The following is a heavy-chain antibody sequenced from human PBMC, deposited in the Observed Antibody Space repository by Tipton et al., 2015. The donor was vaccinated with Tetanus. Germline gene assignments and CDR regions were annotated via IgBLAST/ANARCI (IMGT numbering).Heavy chain of an antibody. Sequence: QLVQSGGEVKKPGESLKISCKGSGYIFNNYWIGWVRQKPGKGLEWMGIIYPVDSDTRYSPSFQGQVTISVEKSINTAYLQWSSLKASDTSMFYCARAHCTDGVCNFDFWGQGALVTVAS. CDR3: ARAHCTDGVCNFDF. CDR2: IYPVDSDT. D-gene: IGHD2-8*01. J-gene: IGHJ4*02. CDR1: GYIFNNYW. V-gene: IGHV5-51*01.